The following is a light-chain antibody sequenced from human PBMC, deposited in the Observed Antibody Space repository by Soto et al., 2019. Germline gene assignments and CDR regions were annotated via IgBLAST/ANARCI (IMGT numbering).Light chain of an antibody. CDR3: QQYGDSLT. CDR2: GAS. CDR1: QSVTSSY. V-gene: IGKV3-20*01. J-gene: IGKJ4*01. Sequence: EIVLTQSPGTLSLSPGERATLSCRASQSVTSSYLAWYQQQPGQAPRLLIYGASIRAAGIPDRFSGSGSGTDFTLTISRLEPEDFAVYYCQQYGDSLTFGGGTKVEI.